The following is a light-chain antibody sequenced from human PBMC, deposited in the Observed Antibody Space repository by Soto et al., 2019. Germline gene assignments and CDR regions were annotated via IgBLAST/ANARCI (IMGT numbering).Light chain of an antibody. CDR1: QSVSSY. V-gene: IGKV3-11*01. CDR2: DAS. J-gene: IGKJ3*01. Sequence: EIVLTQSPATLSLSPGERANLSCRASQSVSSYLAWCQQKPGQAPRLLIYDASNRATGIPARFSGSGYGTDFTLTIRSLEPEDFAVYYLQKRSNWPRDLFNFGPGTKVDIK. CDR3: QKRSNWPRDLFN.